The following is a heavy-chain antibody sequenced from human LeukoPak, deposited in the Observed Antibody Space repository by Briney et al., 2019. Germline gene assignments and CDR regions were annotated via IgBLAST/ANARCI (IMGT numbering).Heavy chain of an antibody. J-gene: IGHJ4*02. CDR1: GFTLSSYV. CDR3: ASGYGYYFDY. D-gene: IGHD5-12*01. CDR2: INSDGSST. Sequence: PGGSLRLSCSASGFTLSSYVMHWVRQAPGKGLVWVSRINSDGSSTTYADSVKGRFTISRDNAKNTLNLQMNSLRAEDTAVYYCASGYGYYFDYWGQGTLVTVSS. V-gene: IGHV3-74*01.